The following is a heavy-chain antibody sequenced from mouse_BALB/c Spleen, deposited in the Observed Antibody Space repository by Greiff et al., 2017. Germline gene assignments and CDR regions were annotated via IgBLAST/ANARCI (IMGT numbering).Heavy chain of an antibody. Sequence: VQLQQSGAELVKPGASVKLSCTASGFNIKDTYMHWVKQRPEQGLEWIGRIDPANGNTKYDPKFQGKATITADTSSNTAYLQFSSLTSEDTAVYYCARTDYGYGYWYFDVWGAGTTVTVSS. CDR3: ARTDYGYGYWYFDV. CDR2: IDPANGNT. D-gene: IGHD1-2*01. CDR1: GFNIKDTY. V-gene: IGHV14-3*02. J-gene: IGHJ1*01.